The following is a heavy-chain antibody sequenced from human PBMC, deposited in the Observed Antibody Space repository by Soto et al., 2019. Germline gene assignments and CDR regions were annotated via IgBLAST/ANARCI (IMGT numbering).Heavy chain of an antibody. CDR1: GYTFTSYG. D-gene: IGHD3-10*01. CDR3: ARDPLLWFGELSSWFDP. V-gene: IGHV1-18*01. Sequence: ASVKVSCKASGYTFTSYGISWVRQAPGQGLEWMGWISAYNGNTNYAQKLQGRVTMTTDTSASTAYMELSSLRSEDTAVYYCARDPLLWFGELSSWFDPWGQGTLVTVSS. J-gene: IGHJ5*02. CDR2: ISAYNGNT.